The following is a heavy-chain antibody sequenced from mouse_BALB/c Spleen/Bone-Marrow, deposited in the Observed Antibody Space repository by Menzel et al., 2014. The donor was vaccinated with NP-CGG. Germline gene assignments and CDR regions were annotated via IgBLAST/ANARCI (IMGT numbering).Heavy chain of an antibody. J-gene: IGHJ2*01. CDR3: TRGTRYYFDY. CDR2: IYPSDSYT. V-gene: IGHV1-69*02. Sequence: VQGVESGAELVRPGASVKLSCKASGYTFTSYWINWVKQRPGQGLEWIGNIYPSDSYTNYNQKFKDKATLTVDKSSSTAYMQLSSPTSEDSAVHYCTRGTRYYFDYWGQGTTLTVSS. CDR1: GYTFTSYW. D-gene: IGHD3-3*01.